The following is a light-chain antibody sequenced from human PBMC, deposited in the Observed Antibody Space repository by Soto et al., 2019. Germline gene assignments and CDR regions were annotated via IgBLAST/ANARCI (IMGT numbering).Light chain of an antibody. J-gene: IGKJ4*01. CDR2: AAS. Sequence: DIQLTQSPSFLSASVGDRVTVTCRASQDISSFLAWYHQTPGKAPNLLIYAASTLQSGVPSRFSGSGSGTEFTLTLSSLQTEDFATYYCQQLYSYPLTFGGGTKV. CDR1: QDISSF. CDR3: QQLYSYPLT. V-gene: IGKV1-9*01.